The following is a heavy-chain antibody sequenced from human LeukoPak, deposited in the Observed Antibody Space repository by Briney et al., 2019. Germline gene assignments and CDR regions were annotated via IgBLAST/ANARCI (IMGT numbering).Heavy chain of an antibody. CDR3: ATIRVVAAINFDI. D-gene: IGHD2-15*01. CDR2: INPNSGGT. CDR1: GYTFTGYY. Sequence: ASVKVSCKASGYTFTGYYMHWVRQAPGQGLEWMGWINPNSGGTNYAQKFQGRVTMTRDTSISTAYVELSRLRSDDTAVYYCATIRVVAAINFDIWGQGTMVTVSS. J-gene: IGHJ3*02. V-gene: IGHV1-2*02.